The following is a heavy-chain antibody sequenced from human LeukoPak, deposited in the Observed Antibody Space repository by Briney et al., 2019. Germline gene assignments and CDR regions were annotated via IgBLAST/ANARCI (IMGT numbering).Heavy chain of an antibody. CDR3: AKDNSNYYDNTGY. V-gene: IGHV3-30*18. J-gene: IGHJ4*02. D-gene: IGHD3-22*01. CDR1: GFTFSSYG. Sequence: GGSLRLSCAASGFTFSSYGMHWVRQAPGKGLEWLTVISHDGNNKYYADSVKGRFTIFRDNSKNTLYLQMNSLRAEDTAVYYCAKDNSNYYDNTGYWGQGTLVTVSS. CDR2: ISHDGNNK.